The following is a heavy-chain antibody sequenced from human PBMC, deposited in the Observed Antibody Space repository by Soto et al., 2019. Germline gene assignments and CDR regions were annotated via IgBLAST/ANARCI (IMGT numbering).Heavy chain of an antibody. CDR1: GYTFSTYG. D-gene: IGHD3-3*02. CDR2: ISGYNGNT. CDR3: ARGKPFLEWLLSRYYFDY. V-gene: IGHV1-18*04. Sequence: ASVKVSCKSSGYTFSTYGISWVRQAPGQGLEWMGWISGYNGNTNYGQKFQGRVTMTADTSTSTSYMELRTLRSDDTAVYYCARGKPFLEWLLSRYYFDYWGQGTLVIVSS. J-gene: IGHJ4*02.